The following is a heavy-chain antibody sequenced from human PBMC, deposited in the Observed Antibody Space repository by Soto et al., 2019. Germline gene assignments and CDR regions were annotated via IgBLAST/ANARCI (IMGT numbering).Heavy chain of an antibody. Sequence: SETLSLTCTVSGGSISSSSYYWGWIRQPPGKGLKWIGSIYYSGSTYYNPSLKSRVTISVDTSKNQFSLKLSSVTAADTAVYYCARRTAMVTFDYWGQGTLVTVSS. V-gene: IGHV4-39*01. CDR2: IYYSGST. D-gene: IGHD5-18*01. CDR3: ARRTAMVTFDY. CDR1: GGSISSSSYY. J-gene: IGHJ4*02.